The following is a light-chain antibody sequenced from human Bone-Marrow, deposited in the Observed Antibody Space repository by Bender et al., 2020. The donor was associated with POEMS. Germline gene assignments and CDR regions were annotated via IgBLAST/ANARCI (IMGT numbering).Light chain of an antibody. V-gene: IGLV2-14*03. Sequence: QSALTQPASVSGSPGQSITISCTGTSRDIGGYNYVSWYQQHPGKAPKLMILDVNNRPSGVSKRFSGSKSGNTASLTISGLQAEDEADYFCISYTSSSALVFGGGTKLTVL. CDR2: DVN. CDR3: ISYTSSSALV. CDR1: SRDIGGYNY. J-gene: IGLJ3*02.